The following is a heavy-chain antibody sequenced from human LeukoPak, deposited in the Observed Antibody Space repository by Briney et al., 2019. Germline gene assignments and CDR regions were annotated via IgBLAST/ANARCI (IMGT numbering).Heavy chain of an antibody. CDR1: GFTFGDHY. Sequence: GGSLRLSCAASGFTFGDHYMDWVRQAPGKGLEWVGRTRKKANSYSTDYAASVKGRFTSSRDDSENSLYLQMNSLKTEDTAVYYCARTNPGDAFDIWGQGTVVTVSS. J-gene: IGHJ3*02. CDR3: ARTNPGDAFDI. V-gene: IGHV3-72*01. CDR2: TRKKANSYST.